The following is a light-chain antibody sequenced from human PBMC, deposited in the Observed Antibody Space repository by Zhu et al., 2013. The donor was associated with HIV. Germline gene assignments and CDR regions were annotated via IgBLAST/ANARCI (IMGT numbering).Light chain of an antibody. Sequence: EIVLTQSPGTLSLSPGERVTLSCRASQSVTSNLAWYQQKPGQAPRLLIYGASSRATGIPDRFSGSGSGTEFTLSISSLQPDDFATYYCQQYNSHSRTFGQGPKVE. J-gene: IGKJ1*01. CDR3: QQYNSHSRT. CDR1: QSVTSN. V-gene: IGKV3D-15*01. CDR2: GAS.